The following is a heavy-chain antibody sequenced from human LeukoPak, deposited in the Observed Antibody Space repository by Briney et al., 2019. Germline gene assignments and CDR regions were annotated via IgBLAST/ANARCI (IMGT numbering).Heavy chain of an antibody. V-gene: IGHV3-48*03. D-gene: IGHD2-15*01. CDR3: ARDPPAAAS. Sequence: SGGSLRLSCAASGFTFSGSPMHWVRQAPGKGLEWVSYISSSGSTIYYADSVKGRFTISRDNAKNSLYLQMNSLRAEDTAVYYCARDPPAAASWGQGTLVTVSS. CDR1: GFTFSGSP. CDR2: ISSSGSTI. J-gene: IGHJ5*02.